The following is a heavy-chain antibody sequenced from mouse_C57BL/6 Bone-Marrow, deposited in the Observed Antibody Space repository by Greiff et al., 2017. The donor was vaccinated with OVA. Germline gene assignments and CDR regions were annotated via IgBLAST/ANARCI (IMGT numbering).Heavy chain of an antibody. J-gene: IGHJ2*01. CDR3: AREGYYGSSYDFDY. CDR1: GISITTGNYR. CDR2: IYYSGTI. V-gene: IGHV3-5*01. Sequence: EVKLQQSGPGLVKPSQTVFLTCTVTGISITTGNYRWSWIRQFPGNKLEWIGYIYYSGTITYNPSLTSRTTITRDTPKNQFFLEMNSLTAEDTATYYCAREGYYGSSYDFDYWGQGTTLTVSS. D-gene: IGHD1-1*01.